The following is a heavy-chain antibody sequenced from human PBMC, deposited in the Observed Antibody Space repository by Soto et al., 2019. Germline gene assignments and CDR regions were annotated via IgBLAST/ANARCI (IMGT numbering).Heavy chain of an antibody. CDR1: GATFTNSV. CDR3: ARSVLRRPRNPYRFFGLEV. V-gene: IGHV1-69*06. J-gene: IGHJ6*02. Sequence: QGQLVQSGAEVKKPGSSVKVSCRASGATFTNSVITWVRKGPGQGLEFMGGIIPLIGTVDYAENFQGRVTLTADNVTNTVYLEMRSLRYDDTAVYYCARSVLRRPRNPYRFFGLEVCGPGTTV. CDR2: IIPLIGTV. D-gene: IGHD3-16*01.